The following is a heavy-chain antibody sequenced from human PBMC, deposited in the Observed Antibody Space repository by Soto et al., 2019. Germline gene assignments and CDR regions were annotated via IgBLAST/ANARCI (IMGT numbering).Heavy chain of an antibody. J-gene: IGHJ6*03. CDR2: IDNSGST. D-gene: IGHD3-3*01. CDR3: ARGFQWTRVVTSLPMDV. Sequence: PSETLSLTCTFSGYSISSYYWSWIRQPPGQGLEWIGYIDNSGSTSYNPSLESRVTISVDTSNTQSSLKLRSVTAADTAVYYCARGFQWTRVVTSLPMDVWGKGTTVTVSS. CDR1: GYSISSYY. V-gene: IGHV4-59*01.